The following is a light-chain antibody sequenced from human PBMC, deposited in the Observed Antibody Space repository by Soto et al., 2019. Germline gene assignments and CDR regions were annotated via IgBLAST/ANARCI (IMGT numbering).Light chain of an antibody. J-gene: IGLJ3*02. Sequence: QTVVTQEPSFSVSPGGTVTLTCGLCSGSVSTSYYPSWYHQTPGQAPRTLISSTNTRSSGVPDRFSGSILGNKAALTITGAQADDESDYYCVLYMGSGIWVFGGGTKLTVL. V-gene: IGLV8-61*01. CDR1: SGSVSTSYY. CDR3: VLYMGSGIWV. CDR2: STN.